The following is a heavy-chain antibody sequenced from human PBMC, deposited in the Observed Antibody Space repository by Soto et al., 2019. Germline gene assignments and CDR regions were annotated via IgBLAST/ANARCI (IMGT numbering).Heavy chain of an antibody. J-gene: IGHJ4*02. CDR2: MSYDGTNE. CDR3: ARKGGTYSMAPLAS. Sequence: QLVESGGGVVQPGGSLRLSCATSGFSFTHYTINWVRQAPGKGLEWVAVMSYDGTNENYADSVKGRFTISRDNSKTRLYLKRNSPTPEDRALCYCARKGGTYSMAPLASGGQGT. V-gene: IGHV3-30*04. CDR1: GFSFTHYT. D-gene: IGHD5-18*01.